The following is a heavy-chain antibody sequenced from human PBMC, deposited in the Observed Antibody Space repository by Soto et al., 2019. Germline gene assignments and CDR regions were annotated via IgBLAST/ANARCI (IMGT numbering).Heavy chain of an antibody. V-gene: IGHV3-33*01. Sequence: QVRLVESGGGVVQPGRSLRLSCVASGFSLNSFGMNWVRQAPGKGLEWVAGMWHDGTNKQYAESVKGRFAISRDNSYNTLYLEMNSLRIEDTAMYYCARNRPPFDPWGQGTLVTVSS. CDR3: ARNRPPFDP. J-gene: IGHJ5*02. CDR2: MWHDGTNK. CDR1: GFSLNSFG.